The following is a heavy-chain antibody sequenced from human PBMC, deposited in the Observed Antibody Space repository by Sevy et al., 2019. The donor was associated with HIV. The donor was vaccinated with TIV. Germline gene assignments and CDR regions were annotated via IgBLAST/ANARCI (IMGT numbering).Heavy chain of an antibody. V-gene: IGHV4-34*01. CDR3: ASRYYYYGMDV. CDR2: INHSGST. J-gene: IGHJ6*02. CDR1: GGSFSGYY. Sequence: SETLSLTCAVYGGSFSGYYWSWIRQPPGKGLEWMGEINHSGSTNYNPSLKSRVTISVDTSKNQFSLKLSSVTAADTAVYYCASRYYYYGMDVWGQGTTVTVS.